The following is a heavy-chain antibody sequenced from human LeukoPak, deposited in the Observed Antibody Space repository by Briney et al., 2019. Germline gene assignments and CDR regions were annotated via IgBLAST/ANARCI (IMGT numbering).Heavy chain of an antibody. CDR3: ARDLHYYVAMDV. CDR1: GFPYSSYA. CDR2: NRSDGKT. V-gene: IGHV3-23*01. Sequence: GRTLRLSREASGFPYSSYAMTWVPQAPGKGLEWVSSNRSDGKTHYSESVKGRFVISRGNFGGMVFLQLNSLRVEDTALYYCARDLHYYVAMDVGGQGTTVTVS. J-gene: IGHJ6*02. D-gene: IGHD3-10*02.